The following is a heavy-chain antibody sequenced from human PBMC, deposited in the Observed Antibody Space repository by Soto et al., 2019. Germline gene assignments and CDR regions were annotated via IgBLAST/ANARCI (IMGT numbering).Heavy chain of an antibody. CDR1: GGSISSGGYY. D-gene: IGHD6-13*01. CDR2: IYYSGST. J-gene: IGHJ5*02. Sequence: QVQLQESGPGLVKPSQTLSLTCTVSGGSISSGGYYWSWIRQHPGKGLEWIGYIYYSGSTYYNPSLKSRVTISVDTSKNQFSLKLSSVTAADTAVYYCARTTPEIAAAGTPWFDPWGQGTLVTVSS. V-gene: IGHV4-31*03. CDR3: ARTTPEIAAAGTPWFDP.